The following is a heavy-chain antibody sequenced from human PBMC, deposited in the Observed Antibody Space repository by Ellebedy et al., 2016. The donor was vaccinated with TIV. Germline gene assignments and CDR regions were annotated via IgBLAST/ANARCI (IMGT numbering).Heavy chain of an antibody. CDR3: ARRGRVAARPIDY. CDR1: GYSFTSYW. D-gene: IGHD6-6*01. V-gene: IGHV5-51*01. J-gene: IGHJ4*02. Sequence: GESLKISCKGSGYSFTSYWIGWVRQMPGKGLEWMGIIYPGDSDARYSPSFQGQVTIAADKSISTAYLQWSSLKASDTAMYYCARRGRVAARPIDYWGQGTLVTVSS. CDR2: IYPGDSDA.